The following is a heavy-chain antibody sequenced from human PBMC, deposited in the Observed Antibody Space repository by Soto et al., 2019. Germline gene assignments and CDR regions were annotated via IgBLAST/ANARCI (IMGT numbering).Heavy chain of an antibody. V-gene: IGHV4-30-2*01. CDR2: IYHSGST. CDR1: GGSISSGGYS. J-gene: IGHJ4*02. Sequence: SETLSLTCAVSGGSISSGGYSWSWIRQPPGKGLEWIGYIYHSGSTYYNPSLKSRVTISVDRSKNQFSLKLSSVTAADTAVYYCARGRPTRPYAYWGQGTLVTVPQ. D-gene: IGHD2-2*01. CDR3: ARGRPTRPYAY.